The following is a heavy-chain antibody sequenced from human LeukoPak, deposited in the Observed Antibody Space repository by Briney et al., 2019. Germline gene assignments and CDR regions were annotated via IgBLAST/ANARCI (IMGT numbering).Heavy chain of an antibody. J-gene: IGHJ4*02. CDR3: ARAESCSSTSCPPYFDY. V-gene: IGHV3-11*05. CDR1: GFXFSDYY. Sequence: GGSLRLSCAASGFXFSDYYISWIRQAPGKGLEWVSYISSSSSYTNYADSVKGRFTISRDNAKNSLYLQMNSLRAEDTAVYYCARAESCSSTSCPPYFDYWGQGTLVTVSS. CDR2: ISSSSSYT. D-gene: IGHD2-2*01.